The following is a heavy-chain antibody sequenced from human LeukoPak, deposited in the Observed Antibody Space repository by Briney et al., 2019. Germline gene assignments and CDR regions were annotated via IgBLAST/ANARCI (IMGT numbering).Heavy chain of an antibody. CDR2: IWYDGNNK. CDR3: AKDWGYTTMVSYYFDY. Sequence: PGGSLRLSCAASGFNFSGYGMHWVRQAPDKGLEWVAVIWYDGNNKYYADSVKGRFTISRDNSKNTLYLQMNSLRVEDTAVYYCAKDWGYTTMVSYYFDYWGQGALVTVSS. CDR1: GFNFSGYG. J-gene: IGHJ4*02. D-gene: IGHD5-18*01. V-gene: IGHV3-33*06.